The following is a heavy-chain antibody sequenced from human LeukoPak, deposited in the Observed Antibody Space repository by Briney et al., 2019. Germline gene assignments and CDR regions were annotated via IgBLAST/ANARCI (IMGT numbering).Heavy chain of an antibody. CDR3: AKGSYYDFWSGYLYYSDY. Sequence: GGSLRLSCAASGFTFDDYAMHWVRQAPGKGLEWVSGISWNSGSIGYADSVKGRFTISRDNAKNSLYLQMNSLRAEDMALYYCAKGSYYDFWSGYLYYSDYWGQGTLVTVSS. V-gene: IGHV3-9*03. CDR2: ISWNSGSI. D-gene: IGHD3-3*01. J-gene: IGHJ4*02. CDR1: GFTFDDYA.